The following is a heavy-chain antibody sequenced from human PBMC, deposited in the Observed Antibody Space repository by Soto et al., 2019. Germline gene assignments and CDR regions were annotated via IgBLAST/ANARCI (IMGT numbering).Heavy chain of an antibody. Sequence: QVQLVQSGAEVKKPGASVKVSCKASGYTFTAYYMHWVRQAPGQGLEWMGWINPNSGGTYHAQNFRGRATRPRAPPPTKAYMGWAGRSSAETAFYFWGGGGGRGYNELDPWGHGTLVIVSS. CDR2: INPNSGGT. V-gene: IGHV1-2*02. CDR3: GGGGGRGYNELDP. CDR1: GYTFTAYY. J-gene: IGHJ5*02. D-gene: IGHD3-16*01.